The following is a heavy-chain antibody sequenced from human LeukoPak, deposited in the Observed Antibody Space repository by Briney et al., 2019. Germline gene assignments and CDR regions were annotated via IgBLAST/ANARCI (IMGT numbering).Heavy chain of an antibody. D-gene: IGHD1-7*01. CDR2: INHSGST. CDR3: APQLHGY. CDR1: GGSFSGYY. V-gene: IGHV4-34*01. J-gene: IGHJ4*02. Sequence: PSETLSLTCAVYGGSFSGYYWSWIRQPPGKGLEWIGEINHSGSTNYNPSLKSRVTISVDTSKNQFSLKLSSVTAADTAIYYCAPQLHGYWGQGTLVTVSS.